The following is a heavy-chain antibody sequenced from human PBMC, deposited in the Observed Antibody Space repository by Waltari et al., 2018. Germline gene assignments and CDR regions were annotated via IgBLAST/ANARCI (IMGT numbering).Heavy chain of an antibody. V-gene: IGHV1-3*03. CDR1: GYTLTELS. CDR3: ARGLIQEQPSSWYYFDY. Sequence: QVQLVQSGAEVKKPGASVKVSCKVSGYTLTELSMHWVRQAPGKGLEWMGWINAGNGNTKYSQECQGRVTITRDTSASTAYMELSSLRSEDMAVYYCARGLIQEQPSSWYYFDYWGQGTLVTVSS. J-gene: IGHJ4*02. D-gene: IGHD6-13*01. CDR2: INAGNGNT.